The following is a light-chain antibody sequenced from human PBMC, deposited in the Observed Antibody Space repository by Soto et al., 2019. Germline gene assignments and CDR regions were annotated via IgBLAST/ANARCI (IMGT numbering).Light chain of an antibody. V-gene: IGLV1-40*01. Sequence: QAVVTQPPSVSGAPGQRLTISCAGTSSNIGAGFDVHWYQQLPGTAPKLLIYNDNNRPSGVPDRFSGSKSGTSASLAITGLQAEDEADYYCQSYDSSLRGVLFGGGTQLTVL. J-gene: IGLJ3*02. CDR2: NDN. CDR3: QSYDSSLRGVL. CDR1: SSNIGAGFD.